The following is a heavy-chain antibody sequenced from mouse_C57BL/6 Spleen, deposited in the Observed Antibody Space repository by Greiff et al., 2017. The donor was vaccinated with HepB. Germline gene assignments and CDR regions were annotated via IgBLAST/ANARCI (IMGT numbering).Heavy chain of an antibody. J-gene: IGHJ4*01. Sequence: VQLQQPGAELVKPGASVKMSCKASGYTFTSYWITWVKQRPGQGLEWIGDIYPGSGSTNYNEKFKSKATLTVDTSSSTAYMQLSSLTSEDSAVYYCARYSNYHYYAMDYWGQGTSVTVSS. D-gene: IGHD2-5*01. CDR3: ARYSNYHYYAMDY. CDR2: IYPGSGST. V-gene: IGHV1-55*01. CDR1: GYTFTSYW.